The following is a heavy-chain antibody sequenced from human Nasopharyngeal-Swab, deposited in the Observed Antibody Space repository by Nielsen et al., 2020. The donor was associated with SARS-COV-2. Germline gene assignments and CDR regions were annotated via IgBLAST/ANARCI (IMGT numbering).Heavy chain of an antibody. V-gene: IGHV3-30*03. CDR1: GFTLSHYG. J-gene: IGHJ4*02. D-gene: IGHD3-10*01. CDR2: ISYDGNTK. Sequence: GGSLRLSCAASGFTLSHYGMPWVRQAPGKGLEWAAAISYDGNTKYYADSAKGRFTISRDSVKNALYLEMNSLRPEDTAVYFCARDDGGLGDYWGQGTLVTVSS. CDR3: ARDDGGLGDY.